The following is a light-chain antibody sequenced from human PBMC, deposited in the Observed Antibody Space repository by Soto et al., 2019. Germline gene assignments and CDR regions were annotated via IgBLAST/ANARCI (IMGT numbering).Light chain of an antibody. CDR2: GAS. Sequence: EVVLTQSPATLSLSPGERATLSCRASENVRTFVDWYQQKPGQAPRLLIYGASNRATGIPARFSGSGSGTDFTLTISNLEHEDFAVYYCQQHSHWPPWTFGQGTRVEIK. J-gene: IGKJ1*01. V-gene: IGKV3-11*01. CDR1: ENVRTF. CDR3: QQHSHWPPWT.